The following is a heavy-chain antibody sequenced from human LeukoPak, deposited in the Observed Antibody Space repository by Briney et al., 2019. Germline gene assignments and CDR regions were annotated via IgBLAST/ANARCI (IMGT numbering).Heavy chain of an antibody. Sequence: SETLSLTCTVSGDSISSNNWWNWVRQPPGKGLDWIGEISHAGSTKYNPSLKNRVTISKDDSKNQFSLKLSSVTAADTAVYYCAREGMDITGTTRFVDYWGQGTLVTVSS. D-gene: IGHD1-20*01. J-gene: IGHJ4*02. CDR1: GDSISSNNW. CDR2: ISHAGST. V-gene: IGHV4-4*02. CDR3: AREGMDITGTTRFVDY.